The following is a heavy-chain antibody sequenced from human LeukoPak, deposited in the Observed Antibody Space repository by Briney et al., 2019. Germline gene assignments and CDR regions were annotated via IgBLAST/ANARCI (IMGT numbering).Heavy chain of an antibody. CDR1: GGTFSSYA. D-gene: IGHD4-17*01. Sequence: ASVKVSCKASGGTFSSYAISWVRQAPGQGLEWMGGIIPIFGTANYAQKFQGRVTITTDESTSTAYMELSSLRSEDTAVYYCAREPMVTTYGMDVWGQGTTVTVSS. V-gene: IGHV1-69*05. J-gene: IGHJ6*02. CDR3: AREPMVTTYGMDV. CDR2: IIPIFGTA.